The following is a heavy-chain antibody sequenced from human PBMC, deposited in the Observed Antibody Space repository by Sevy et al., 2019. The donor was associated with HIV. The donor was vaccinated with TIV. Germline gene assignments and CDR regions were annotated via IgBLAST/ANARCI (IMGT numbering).Heavy chain of an antibody. CDR1: GGSVSSSLYS. CDR3: ARKGNGYNQYFFDY. Sequence: SETLSLTCTVSGGSVSSSLYSWGWVRQSPGKGLEWIGSIYAYSGRTFYNPSVKSRVTISVDTPNNQFSLKLTSVTAADTAVYYCARKGNGYNQYFFDYWGQGTLVTFSS. V-gene: IGHV4-39*01. D-gene: IGHD5-12*01. CDR2: IYAYSGRT. J-gene: IGHJ4*02.